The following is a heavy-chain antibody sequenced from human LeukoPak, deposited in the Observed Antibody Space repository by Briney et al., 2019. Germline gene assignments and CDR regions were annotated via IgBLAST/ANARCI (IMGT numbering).Heavy chain of an antibody. CDR2: ISAYNGNT. Sequence: GASVKVSCKASGYTFTSYGISWVRQAPGQGLEWMGWISAYNGNTNYAQKLQGRVTMTTDTSTSTAYMELRSLRSDDTAVYYCAKEPISYSYYGPHFDYWGQGTLVTVSS. CDR3: AKEPISYSYYGPHFDY. J-gene: IGHJ4*02. CDR1: GYTFTSYG. D-gene: IGHD3-16*02. V-gene: IGHV1-18*01.